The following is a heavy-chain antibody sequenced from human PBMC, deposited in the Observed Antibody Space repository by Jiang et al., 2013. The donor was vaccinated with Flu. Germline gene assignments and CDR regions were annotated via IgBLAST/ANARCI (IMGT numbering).Heavy chain of an antibody. Sequence: SISSGGYVLELGSATXPGKGLEWIGYIYYSGSTYYNPSLKSRVTISVDTSKNQFSLKLSSVTAADTAVYYCARALRLGELSLYRAGWFDPWGQGTLVTVSS. CDR1: SISSGGYV. CDR2: IYYSGST. V-gene: IGHV4-31*02. D-gene: IGHD3-16*02. J-gene: IGHJ5*02. CDR3: ARALRLGELSLYRAGWFDP.